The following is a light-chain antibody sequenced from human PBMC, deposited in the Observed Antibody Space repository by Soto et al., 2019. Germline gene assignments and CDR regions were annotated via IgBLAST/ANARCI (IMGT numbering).Light chain of an antibody. CDR1: SSNIGYNY. CDR2: RNN. CDR3: AAWDDSLSGHVV. Sequence: QSALTQPPSASGTPGQRVTISCSGSSSNIGYNYVYWYQQLPGTAPKLLIYRNNQRPSGVPDRFSGSKSGTSASLAISGLRSEDEADYYCAAWDDSLSGHVVFGGGTQLTVL. V-gene: IGLV1-47*01. J-gene: IGLJ2*01.